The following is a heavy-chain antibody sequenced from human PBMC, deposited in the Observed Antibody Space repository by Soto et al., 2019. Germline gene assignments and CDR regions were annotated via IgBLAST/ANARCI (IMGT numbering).Heavy chain of an antibody. V-gene: IGHV3-21*01. Sequence: GGSLRLSCAASGFTFSSYSMNWVRQAPGKGLEWVSSISSSSSYIYYADSVKGRFTISRDNAKNSLYLQMNSLRAEDTAVYYCARGGDSSSRYPYWGQGTLVTVSS. CDR3: ARGGDSSSRYPY. CDR1: GFTFSSYS. J-gene: IGHJ4*02. D-gene: IGHD6-13*01. CDR2: ISSSSSYI.